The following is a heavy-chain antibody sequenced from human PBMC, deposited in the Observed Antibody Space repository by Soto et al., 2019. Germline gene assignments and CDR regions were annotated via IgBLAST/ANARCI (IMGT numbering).Heavy chain of an antibody. J-gene: IGHJ3*02. V-gene: IGHV1-2*04. CDR2: INPNSGGT. CDR1: GYTFTGYY. CDR3: TRSYCSGNSCYSNGAFDI. Sequence: ASVKVSCKASGYTFTGYYMQWVRQAPGQGLEWMGWINPNSGGTNYAQKFQGWVTMTRDTSISTAYMELSRLRSDDTAVYYCTRSYCSGNSCYSNGAFDIWGQGTMVTV. D-gene: IGHD2-15*01.